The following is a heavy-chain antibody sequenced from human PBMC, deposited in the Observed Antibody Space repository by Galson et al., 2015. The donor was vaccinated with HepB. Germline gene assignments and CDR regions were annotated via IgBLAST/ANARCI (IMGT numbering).Heavy chain of an antibody. Sequence: GKGLEWIGYIYYSGSTYYSPSLKSRVTISVDTSKNQFSLKLRSVAAADTAVYYCARDTVVVVAAEGYYYGMDVWGQGTTVTVSS. J-gene: IGHJ6*02. CDR3: ARDTVVVVAAEGYYYGMDV. CDR2: IYYSGST. V-gene: IGHV4-30-4*01. D-gene: IGHD2-15*01.